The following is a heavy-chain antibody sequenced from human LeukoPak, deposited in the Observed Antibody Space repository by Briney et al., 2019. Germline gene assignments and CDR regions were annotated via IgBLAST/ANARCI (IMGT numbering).Heavy chain of an antibody. CDR1: GFTVSSNF. V-gene: IGHV3-66*01. J-gene: IGHJ4*02. CDR2: IYSGGST. Sequence: PGGSLRLSCAASGFTVSSNFMSWVRQAPGKGLEWVSVIYSGGSTYYADSVKGRFTISRDNSKNTLYLQMNSLRVEDTALYYCARNEYETLDYWGQGTLVTVSS. CDR3: ARNEYETLDY. D-gene: IGHD2/OR15-2a*01.